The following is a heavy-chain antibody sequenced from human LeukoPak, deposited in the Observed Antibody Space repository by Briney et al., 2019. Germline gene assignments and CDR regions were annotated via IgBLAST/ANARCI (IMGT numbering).Heavy chain of an antibody. CDR3: AKWPEGAMDYFDY. Sequence: PGGSLRLSCVASGFSFSSYAMTWARQAPVKGLEWVSAISGDGTRTYYADSVKGWFTISRDNSKNTLYLEMSSLRVEDTAIYYCAKWPEGAMDYFDYWGQGTLVTVSS. CDR2: ISGDGTRT. J-gene: IGHJ4*02. CDR1: GFSFSSYA. D-gene: IGHD3-16*01. V-gene: IGHV3-23*01.